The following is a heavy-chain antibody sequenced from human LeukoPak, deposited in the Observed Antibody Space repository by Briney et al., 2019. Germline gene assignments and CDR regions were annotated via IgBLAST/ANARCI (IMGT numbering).Heavy chain of an antibody. J-gene: IGHJ6*02. CDR1: GGSFSGYY. V-gene: IGHV4-34*01. Sequence: SETLSLTCAVYGGSFSGYYWSWIRQPPGKGLEWIGEINHSGSTNYNPSLKSRVTISVDTSKNQFSLKLSSVTAADTAVYYCARNQRQLWAYYYYGMDVWGQGTTVTVSS. CDR3: ARNQRQLWAYYYYGMDV. CDR2: INHSGST. D-gene: IGHD5-18*01.